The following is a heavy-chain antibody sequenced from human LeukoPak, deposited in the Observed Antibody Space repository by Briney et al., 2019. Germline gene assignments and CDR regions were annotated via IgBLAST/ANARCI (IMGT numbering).Heavy chain of an antibody. V-gene: IGHV3-23*01. Sequence: GGSLRLSCAASGFTFSSYAMSWVRQAPGKGLECISGFSGSGGSTYYADSVKGRFTISRDNSKNTLYLQMNSLRAEDTAVYYCAKDRAKNWNYALDYWGQGTLVTVSS. J-gene: IGHJ4*02. CDR3: AKDRAKNWNYALDY. D-gene: IGHD1-7*01. CDR2: FSGSGGST. CDR1: GFTFSSYA.